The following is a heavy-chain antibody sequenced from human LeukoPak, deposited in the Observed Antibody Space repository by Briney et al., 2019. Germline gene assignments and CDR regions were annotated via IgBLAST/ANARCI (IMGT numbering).Heavy chain of an antibody. J-gene: IGHJ4*02. V-gene: IGHV4-38-2*02. Sequence: SETLSLTCTVSGYSISSGYYWGWIRQPPGKGLEWIGSIYHSGSTYYNPSLKSRVTISVDTSKNQFSLKLSSVTAADTAVYYCARDLYCTYGGYFDYWGQGTLVTVSS. CDR2: IYHSGST. D-gene: IGHD2-8*02. CDR1: GYSISSGYY. CDR3: ARDLYCTYGGYFDY.